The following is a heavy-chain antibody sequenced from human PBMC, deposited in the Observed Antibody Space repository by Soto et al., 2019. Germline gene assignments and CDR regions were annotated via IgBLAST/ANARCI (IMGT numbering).Heavy chain of an antibody. CDR2: IIPIFGTA. CDR1: XXXFSSYA. Sequence: VQSGAEVKKPGSXVKVSXXXXXXXFSSYAISXXXXXXXXXXXXMXGIIPIFGTANYAQKFQGRVTITADESTSTAYMELSSLRSEDTAVYYCARDAVPDGSYWVLGYWGQGTLVTVSS. J-gene: IGHJ4*02. CDR3: ARDAVPDGSYWVLGY. D-gene: IGHD1-26*01. V-gene: IGHV1-69*01.